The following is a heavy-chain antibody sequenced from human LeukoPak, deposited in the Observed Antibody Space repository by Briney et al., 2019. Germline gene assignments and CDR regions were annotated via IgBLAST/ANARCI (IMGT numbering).Heavy chain of an antibody. V-gene: IGHV1-69*05. J-gene: IGHJ6*03. Sequence: SVKVSCKASGGTFSSYAISWVRQAPGQGLEWMGGIIPIFGTANYAQKFQGRVTITTDESTSTAYMERSSLRSEDTAVYYCARRKVTMVRGTRYYYMDVWGKGTTVTVSS. CDR3: ARRKVTMVRGTRYYYMDV. CDR2: IIPIFGTA. CDR1: GGTFSSYA. D-gene: IGHD3-10*01.